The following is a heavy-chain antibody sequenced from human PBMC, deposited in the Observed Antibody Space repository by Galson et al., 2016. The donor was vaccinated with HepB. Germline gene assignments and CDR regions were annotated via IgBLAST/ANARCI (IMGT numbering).Heavy chain of an antibody. V-gene: IGHV4-59*01. J-gene: IGHJ5*02. CDR1: GGSISSNY. Sequence: SETLSLTCSVSGGSISSNYWSWIRQPPGKGLEWIGYIYNSGSTNYNPSLKSRVTISVDTSKNHFSLKLSSVTAADTAVYYCARGPSGYYSPWFDPWGQGTLVTVSS. CDR2: IYNSGST. CDR3: ARGPSGYYSPWFDP. D-gene: IGHD3-3*01.